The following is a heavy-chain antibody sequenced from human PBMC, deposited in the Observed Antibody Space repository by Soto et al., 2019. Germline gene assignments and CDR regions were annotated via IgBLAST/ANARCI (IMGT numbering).Heavy chain of an antibody. V-gene: IGHV1-2*04. J-gene: IGHJ4*02. CDR3: PRGSGHYYPDY. CDR2: INPNSGGT. D-gene: IGHD3-22*01. CDR1: GYTFTGYY. Sequence: QVQLVQSGAEVKKPGASVKVSCKASGYTFTGYYMHWVRQAPGQGLEWMGWINPNSGGTSYAQKFQDWVTMTRDTSISTAYMELSRLRSDDAAMYYCPRGSGHYYPDYWGQGTLVTVSS.